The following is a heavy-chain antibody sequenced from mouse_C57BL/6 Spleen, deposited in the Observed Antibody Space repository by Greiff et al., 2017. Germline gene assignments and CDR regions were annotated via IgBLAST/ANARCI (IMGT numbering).Heavy chain of an antibody. D-gene: IGHD1-1*01. J-gene: IGHJ1*03. CDR3: AREHYGSSYVSYFDV. V-gene: IGHV1-81*01. CDR2: IYPRSGNT. Sequence: QVQLQQSGAELARPGASVKLSCKASGYTFTSYGISWVKQRTGQGLEWIGEIYPRSGNTYYNEKFKGKATLTADKSSSTAYMELRSLTSEDSAVYFCAREHYGSSYVSYFDVWGTGTTVTVSS. CDR1: GYTFTSYG.